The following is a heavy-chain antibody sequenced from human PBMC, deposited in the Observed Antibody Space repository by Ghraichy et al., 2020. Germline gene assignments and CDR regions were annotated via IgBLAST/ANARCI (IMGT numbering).Heavy chain of an antibody. CDR2: IYSSGTT. J-gene: IGHJ4*02. CDR1: GGSISNTSYY. D-gene: IGHD6-13*01. V-gene: IGHV4-39*01. Sequence: SETLSLTCTVTGGSISNTSYYWGWIRQPPGKGLEWIGSIYSSGTTYKNPSLTSRVTISVDTSKNKFSLKLTSVTAADTSMYYCASRQLDSSSWYHPFYHWGQGTLVTGPS. CDR3: ASRQLDSSSWYHPFYH.